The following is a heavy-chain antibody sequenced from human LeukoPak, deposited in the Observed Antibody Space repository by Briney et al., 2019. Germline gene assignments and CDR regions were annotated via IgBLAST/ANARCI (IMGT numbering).Heavy chain of an antibody. CDR3: ARGTLWFGELSYYYYYMDV. CDR2: MNPNSGNT. V-gene: IGHV1-8*03. D-gene: IGHD3-10*01. Sequence: ASVKVSCKASGYTFTSYDINWVRQATGQGLEWMGWMNPNSGNTGYAQKFQGRVTITRNTSISTAYMELCSLRSEDTAVYYCARGTLWFGELSYYYYYMDVWGKGTTVTVSS. CDR1: GYTFTSYD. J-gene: IGHJ6*03.